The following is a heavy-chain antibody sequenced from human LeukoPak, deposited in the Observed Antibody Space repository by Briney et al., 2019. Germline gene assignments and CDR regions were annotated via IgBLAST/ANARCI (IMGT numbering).Heavy chain of an antibody. CDR3: AKESGIRSYGAYFPH. CDR1: GLTFSNYA. CDR2: ISGSGSST. J-gene: IGHJ1*01. Sequence: GGSLRLSCTGSGLTFSNYAMSWVRQAPGKGLEWVSVISGSGSSTFYADSVKGRFTISRDNSKSTLYLQMNSLRAEDTAVYYCAKESGIRSYGAYFPHWGQGTLVTVSS. V-gene: IGHV3-23*01. D-gene: IGHD4-17*01.